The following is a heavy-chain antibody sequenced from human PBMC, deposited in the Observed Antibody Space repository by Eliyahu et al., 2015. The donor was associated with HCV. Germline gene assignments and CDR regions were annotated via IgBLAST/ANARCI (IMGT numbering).Heavy chain of an antibody. Sequence: QLQLVESGGGTVQPXGXLXLSCXASGXXFSNLGMHWVRQAPGKGLEWVAFINYGGTNSYHTDSVKGRFTISRDNSKNTLFLQMNSLRPDDTSIYYCAKDHPYVWGGSDLWGQGTLVTVSS. J-gene: IGHJ4*02. D-gene: IGHD3-16*01. V-gene: IGHV3-30*02. CDR2: INYGGTNS. CDR1: GXXFSNLG. CDR3: AKDHPYVWGGSDL.